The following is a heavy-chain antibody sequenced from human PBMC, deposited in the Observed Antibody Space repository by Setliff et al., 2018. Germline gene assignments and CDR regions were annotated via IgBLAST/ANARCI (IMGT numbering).Heavy chain of an antibody. CDR2: IIPIFGTT. V-gene: IGHV1-69*05. CDR1: RGTFSSYG. Sequence: GASVKVSCKASRGTFSSYGITWVRQAPGQGLEWMGGIIPIFGTTDYAQKFQGRVTIMTDESTSTAYMELSSLTSDDTAVYYCARAPGTVVVPASRSAFDIWGQGTMVTVSS. CDR3: ARAPGTVVVPASRSAFDI. D-gene: IGHD2-2*01. J-gene: IGHJ3*02.